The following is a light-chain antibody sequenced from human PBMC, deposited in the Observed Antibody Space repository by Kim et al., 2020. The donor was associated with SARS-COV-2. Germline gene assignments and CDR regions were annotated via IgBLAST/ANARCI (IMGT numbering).Light chain of an antibody. CDR2: SNS. CDR3: AAWDDSLNGYV. J-gene: IGLJ1*01. Sequence: PRVTISCSGSGANIGGNSVHWYQQLPGTAPKLLIHSNSQRPSGVPDRFSGSKSGTSASLAISGLQSADEADYYCAAWDDSLNGYVFATGTKVTVL. V-gene: IGLV1-44*01. CDR1: GANIGGNS.